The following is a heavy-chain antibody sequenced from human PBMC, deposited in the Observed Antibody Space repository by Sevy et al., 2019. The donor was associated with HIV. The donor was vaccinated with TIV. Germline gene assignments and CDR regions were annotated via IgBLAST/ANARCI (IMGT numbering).Heavy chain of an antibody. Sequence: GGSLRLSCAASGFTVNSNYMTWVRQAPGKGLEGVSVIHSDDTTYHADSVKDRFTISRDNFKNTLYLHMSSLRAEDTAVYYWARGKGGYGYALNYWGQGTLVTVSS. D-gene: IGHD5-18*01. CDR3: ARGKGGYGYALNY. CDR2: IHSDDTT. J-gene: IGHJ4*02. CDR1: GFTVNSNY. V-gene: IGHV3-66*01.